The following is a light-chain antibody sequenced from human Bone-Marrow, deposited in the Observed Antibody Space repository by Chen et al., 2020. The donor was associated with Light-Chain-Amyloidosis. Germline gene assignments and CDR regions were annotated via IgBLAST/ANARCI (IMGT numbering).Light chain of an antibody. CDR2: EDD. Sequence: NFMLTQPHSVSESPGKTVIISCTRSSGSIATNYVQWYQQRPGSSPTTVIYEDDQRPSGVPDRFSGSIDRSSNSAYLTISGLKTEGEADYYCQSYQGSSQGVFGGGTKLTVL. J-gene: IGLJ3*02. V-gene: IGLV6-57*01. CDR3: QSYQGSSQGV. CDR1: SGSIATNY.